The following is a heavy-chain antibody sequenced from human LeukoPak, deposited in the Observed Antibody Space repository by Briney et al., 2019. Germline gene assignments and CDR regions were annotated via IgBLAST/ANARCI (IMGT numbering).Heavy chain of an antibody. CDR1: GFTFSTYA. Sequence: GGSLRLSCEASGFTFSTYAMHWVRQAPGKGLEWVALISHDGSDKNYADSVKGRFTISRDNSNSTLYLQMDSLRGDDAAVYYCARVPRIFDDSSGFGDDYWGQGTLVTVSS. CDR2: ISHDGSDK. J-gene: IGHJ4*02. V-gene: IGHV3-30*03. CDR3: ARVPRIFDDSSGFGDDY. D-gene: IGHD3-22*01.